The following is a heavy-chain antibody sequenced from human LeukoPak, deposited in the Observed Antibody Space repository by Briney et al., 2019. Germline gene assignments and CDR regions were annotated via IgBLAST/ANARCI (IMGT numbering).Heavy chain of an antibody. D-gene: IGHD4-11*01. CDR2: IRSDGVDV. CDR1: GFTFSSYA. J-gene: IGHJ4*02. Sequence: PGGSLRLSCSVSGFTFSSYAMRWVRQAPGKGLEYVSVIRSDGVDVYYTDSVKGRFTISRDNSKNTLYLQMSSLRPEDTAVYYCVKDLLQVTMKKLDHWGQGTLVTVSS. CDR3: VKDLLQVTMKKLDH. V-gene: IGHV3-64D*06.